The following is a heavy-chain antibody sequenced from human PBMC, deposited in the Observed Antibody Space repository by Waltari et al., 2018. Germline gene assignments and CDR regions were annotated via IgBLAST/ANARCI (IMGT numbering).Heavy chain of an antibody. D-gene: IGHD5-18*01. Sequence: QVQLVESGGGVVQPGRSLRLSCAASGLTFSSYAMHWVRQAPGKGLEWVAVISYDGSNKYYADSVKGRFTISRDNSKNTLYLQMNSLRAEDTAVYYCARVELWTYWYFDLWGRGTLVTVSS. CDR3: ARVELWTYWYFDL. CDR2: ISYDGSNK. CDR1: GLTFSSYA. J-gene: IGHJ2*01. V-gene: IGHV3-30*01.